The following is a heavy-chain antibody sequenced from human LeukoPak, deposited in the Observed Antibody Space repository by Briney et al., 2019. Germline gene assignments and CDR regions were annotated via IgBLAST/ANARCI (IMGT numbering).Heavy chain of an antibody. V-gene: IGHV3-53*01. Sequence: GGSLRLSCAASGFTVSTTYMSWVRQAPGKGLEWVSLIYVDGRTYYADSVKGRFTISRDNSKNTLYLQVNSLRAEDTAVYYCARRGDGGRSFDYWGQGTLVTVSS. CDR1: GFTVSTTY. CDR2: IYVDGRT. D-gene: IGHD4-23*01. J-gene: IGHJ4*02. CDR3: ARRGDGGRSFDY.